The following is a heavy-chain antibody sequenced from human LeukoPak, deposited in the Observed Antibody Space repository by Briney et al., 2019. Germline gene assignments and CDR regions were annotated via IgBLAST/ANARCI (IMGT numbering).Heavy chain of an antibody. CDR1: AGSISSSSYY. J-gene: IGHJ4*02. CDR3: ARDSGSYYGGVRGTGPYYFDY. D-gene: IGHD1-26*01. CDR2: IYFSGST. V-gene: IGHV4-39*07. Sequence: SQTLSLTCTVSAGSISSSSYYWGWIRQPPGKGLEWIGSIYFSGSTHYNPSLKSRVTTSVDTSKNQFSLKLSPVTAADTAVYYCARDSGSYYGGVRGTGPYYFDYWGQGTLVTVSS.